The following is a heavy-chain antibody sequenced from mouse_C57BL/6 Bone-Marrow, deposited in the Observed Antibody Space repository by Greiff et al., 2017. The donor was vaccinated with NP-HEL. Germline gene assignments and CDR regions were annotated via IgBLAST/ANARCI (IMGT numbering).Heavy chain of an antibody. D-gene: IGHD1-1*01. CDR1: GYTFTDYY. Sequence: QVQLQQSGAELVRPGASVKLSCKASGYTFTDYYINWVKQRPGQGLEWIARIYPGSGNTYYNEKFKGKATLTAEKSSSTAYMQLSSLTSEDSAVYFCARSEVLRYPWYFDVWGTGTTVTVSS. CDR3: ARSEVLRYPWYFDV. CDR2: IYPGSGNT. J-gene: IGHJ1*03. V-gene: IGHV1-76*01.